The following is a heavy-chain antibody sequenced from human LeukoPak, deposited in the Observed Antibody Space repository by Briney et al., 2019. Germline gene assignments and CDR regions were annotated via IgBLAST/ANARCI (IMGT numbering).Heavy chain of an antibody. CDR3: AKEGNIVVVPAAMRGYFDY. CDR2: ISRDGGTT. J-gene: IGHJ4*02. D-gene: IGHD2-2*01. CDR1: GFTFSSYA. Sequence: GGSLRLSCAASGFTFSSYAMTWVRQAPGKGLEWVSTISRDGGTTYYPDSVKGRFTISRDNSKNTLYLQMNSLRVEDTAVYYCAKEGNIVVVPAAMRGYFDYWGQGTLVTVSS. V-gene: IGHV3-23*01.